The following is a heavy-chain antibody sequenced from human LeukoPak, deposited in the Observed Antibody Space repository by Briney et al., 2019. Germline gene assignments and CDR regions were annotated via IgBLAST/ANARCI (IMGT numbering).Heavy chain of an antibody. V-gene: IGHV3-23*01. D-gene: IGHD3-10*01. CDR2: ISGSGGST. CDR3: AKDALWFGELLSNYFDY. J-gene: IGHJ4*02. Sequence: GGSLRLSCAASGFTFSSYAMSWVRQAPGKGLEWVSAISGSGGSTYYADSVKGRFTISRGNSKNTLYLQMNSLRAEDTAVYYCAKDALWFGELLSNYFDYWGQGTLVTVSS. CDR1: GFTFSSYA.